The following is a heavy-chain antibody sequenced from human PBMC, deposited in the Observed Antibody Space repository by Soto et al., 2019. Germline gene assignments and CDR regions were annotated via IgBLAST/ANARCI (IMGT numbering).Heavy chain of an antibody. CDR3: ARDGYSSSWYSRYNWFDP. J-gene: IGHJ5*02. Sequence: QVQLVQSGAEVKKPGSSVKVSCKASGGTFSSYAISWVRQAPGQGLEWMAGIIPIFGTANSAQKFQGRVTITADESTSTAYMELSSLRSEDTAVYYCARDGYSSSWYSRYNWFDPWGQGTLVTVSS. V-gene: IGHV1-69*01. CDR2: IIPIFGTA. D-gene: IGHD6-13*01. CDR1: GGTFSSYA.